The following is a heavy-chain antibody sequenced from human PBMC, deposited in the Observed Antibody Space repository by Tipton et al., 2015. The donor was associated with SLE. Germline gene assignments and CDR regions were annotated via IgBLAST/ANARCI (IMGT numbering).Heavy chain of an antibody. Sequence: SLRLSCAASGFTFSSYGMHWVRQAPGKGLEWVAVIWYDGSNKYYADSVKGRFTISRDNSKNTLYLQMNSLRAEDTAVYYCAKDTAVAGTGAFDIWGQGTMVPVSS. V-gene: IGHV3-30*18. CDR2: IWYDGSNK. CDR1: GFTFSSYG. D-gene: IGHD6-19*01. CDR3: AKDTAVAGTGAFDI. J-gene: IGHJ3*02.